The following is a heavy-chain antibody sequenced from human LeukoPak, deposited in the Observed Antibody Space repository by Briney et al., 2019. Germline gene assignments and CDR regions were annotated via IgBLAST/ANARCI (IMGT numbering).Heavy chain of an antibody. CDR1: GGSISSSSYY. CDR3: ARDRGGAAAGNRNWFDP. CDR2: IYYSGST. D-gene: IGHD6-13*01. Sequence: SETLSLTCTVSGGSISSSSYYWGWIRQPPGKGLEWIGSIYYSGSTYYNPSLKSRVTISVDTSKNQFSLKLSSVTAADTAVYYCARDRGGAAAGNRNWFDPWGQGTLVTVSS. J-gene: IGHJ5*02. V-gene: IGHV4-39*07.